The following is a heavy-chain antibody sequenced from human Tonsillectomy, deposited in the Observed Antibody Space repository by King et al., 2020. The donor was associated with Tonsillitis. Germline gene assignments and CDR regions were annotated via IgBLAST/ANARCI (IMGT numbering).Heavy chain of an antibody. D-gene: IGHD1-26*01. J-gene: IGHJ4*02. V-gene: IGHV4-39*01. CDR3: ARSVSGSFDY. CDR2: MYYSGSI. Sequence: LQLQESGPGVVKPSETLSLTCTFSGGSISSSDHYWAWIRQPPGKGLEWIGYMYYSGSIFYNPSLKSRITISGGTSENRFSLKLSSVTAADTAVYFCARSVSGSFDYWGQGALVTVSS. CDR1: GGSISSSDHY.